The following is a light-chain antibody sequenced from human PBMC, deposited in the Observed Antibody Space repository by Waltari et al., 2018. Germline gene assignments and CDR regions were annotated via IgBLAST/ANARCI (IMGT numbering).Light chain of an antibody. J-gene: IGKJ1*01. V-gene: IGKV3-20*01. CDR2: GAS. CDR1: QSVGRS. CDR3: QHYVTLPVT. Sequence: EIVLTQSPGTLSLSPGDGATLSCRTSQSVGRSLAWYQQKRGQAPRLLIYGASSRATGIPDRFSGSVSGTDFSLTISRLEPEDFAVYYCQHYVTLPVTFGQGTKVEIK.